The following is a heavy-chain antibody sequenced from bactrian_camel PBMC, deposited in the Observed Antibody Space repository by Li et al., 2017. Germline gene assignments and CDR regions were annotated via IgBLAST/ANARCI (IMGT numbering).Heavy chain of an antibody. CDR2: IKTDGTT. V-gene: IGHV3S55*01. CDR3: AKALGGGNYYTGEYNY. CDR1: GVAASTCS. J-gene: IGHJ4*01. D-gene: IGHD2*01. Sequence: VQLVESGGGSVQVGGSLRLSCTGSGVAASTCSMGWYRQIPGRERELVSRIKTDGTTTYADSVKGRFTISQDKAKNTLYLDMSAVKVEDTALYYCAKALGGGNYYTGEYNYWGQGTQVTVS.